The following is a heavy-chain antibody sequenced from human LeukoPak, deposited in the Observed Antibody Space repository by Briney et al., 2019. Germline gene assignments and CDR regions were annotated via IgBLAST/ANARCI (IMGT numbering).Heavy chain of an antibody. CDR2: IERDGSEK. J-gene: IGHJ4*02. Sequence: GGSLRLSCVTSGFTFSNNGMSWVRQAPEKGLEWVAQIERDGSEKNYVESVKGRFTISRDNAKNSLYLQMNSLRVEDTAIYYCARDLTGSCDYWGQGTPVTVSS. CDR1: GFTFSNNG. D-gene: IGHD7-27*01. V-gene: IGHV3-7*01. CDR3: ARDLTGSCDY.